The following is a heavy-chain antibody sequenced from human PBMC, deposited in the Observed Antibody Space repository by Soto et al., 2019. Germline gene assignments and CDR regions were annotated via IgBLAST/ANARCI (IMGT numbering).Heavy chain of an antibody. J-gene: IGHJ4*02. D-gene: IGHD2-2*01. CDR2: IKSKTDGGTT. CDR3: TTDPTQTYCSSTSCYQLLFVF. V-gene: IGHV3-15*07. Sequence: PGGSLRLSCAASGFTFSNAWMNWVRQAPGKGLEWVGRIKSKTDGGTTDYAAPVKGRFTISRDDSKNTLYLQMNSLKTEDTAVYYCTTDPTQTYCSSTSCYQLLFVFWGQGTLVNVSS. CDR1: GFTFSNAW.